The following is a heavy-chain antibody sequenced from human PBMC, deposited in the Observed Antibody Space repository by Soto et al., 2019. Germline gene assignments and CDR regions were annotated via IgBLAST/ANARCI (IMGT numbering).Heavy chain of an antibody. CDR3: ARRTSGYFGY. J-gene: IGHJ4*02. V-gene: IGHV3-23*03. D-gene: IGHD6-19*01. CDR2: ILSDHNT. Sequence: EVQLLESGGGLVQPGGSLTLSCAASGFTFSDYTMSWVRQAPGKVLECVSVILSDHNTYYADSVRGRFTISRDNSEKTLYLEMNSLRAEDTAVYYCARRTSGYFGYWGQGTLVTVSS. CDR1: GFTFSDYT.